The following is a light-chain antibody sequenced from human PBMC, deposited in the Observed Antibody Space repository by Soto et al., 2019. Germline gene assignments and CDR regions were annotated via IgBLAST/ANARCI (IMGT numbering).Light chain of an antibody. CDR2: DVS. CDR1: SSDVGGYNY. Sequence: QSALTQPRSVSESPGQSVTISCTGTSSDVGGYNYVSWYQQHPGKAPKLMIYDVSKRPSGVPDRFSGSKSGNTASLTISGLQAEDEADYYCCSYAGSYVVFGGGTKLPVL. V-gene: IGLV2-11*01. CDR3: CSYAGSYVV. J-gene: IGLJ2*01.